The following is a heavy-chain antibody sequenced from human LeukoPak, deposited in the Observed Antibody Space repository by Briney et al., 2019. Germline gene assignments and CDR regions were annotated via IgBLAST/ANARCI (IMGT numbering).Heavy chain of an antibody. CDR1: GFTFSSYS. J-gene: IGHJ6*02. CDR3: ARDGRKITMVRGVIEYGMGV. V-gene: IGHV3-48*01. Sequence: GGSLRLSCAASGFTFSSYSMNWVRQAPGKGLEWVSYISSSSSTIYYADSVKGRFTISRDNAKNSLYLQMNSLRAEDTAVYYCARDGRKITMVRGVIEYGMGVWGQGTTVTVSS. D-gene: IGHD3-10*01. CDR2: ISSSSSTI.